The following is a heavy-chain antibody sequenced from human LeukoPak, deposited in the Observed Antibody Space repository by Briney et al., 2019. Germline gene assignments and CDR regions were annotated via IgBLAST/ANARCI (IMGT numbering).Heavy chain of an antibody. CDR1: GFTFSSYA. CDR3: ARAIKGSKVLWFGEPPYYFDY. D-gene: IGHD3-10*01. V-gene: IGHV3-30*04. CDR2: ISYDGSNK. J-gene: IGHJ4*02. Sequence: GGSLRLSCAASGFTFSSYAMHWVRQAPGKGLEWVALISYDGSNKYYADSVKGRFTISRDNSKNTLYLQMNSLRSEDTAVYYCARAIKGSKVLWFGEPPYYFDYWGQGTLVTVSS.